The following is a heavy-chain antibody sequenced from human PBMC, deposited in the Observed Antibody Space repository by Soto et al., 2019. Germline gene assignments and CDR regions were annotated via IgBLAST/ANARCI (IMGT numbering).Heavy chain of an antibody. V-gene: IGHV1-3*01. Sequence: ASVKVSCKAPGYTFTSYAMHWVRQAPGQRLEWMGWINAGNGNTKYSQKFQGRVTITRDTSASTAYMELSSLRSEDTAAYYCARDLSAYDFWSGQPYYYYYMDVWGKGTTVTVSS. CDR1: GYTFTSYA. CDR3: ARDLSAYDFWSGQPYYYYYMDV. CDR2: INAGNGNT. J-gene: IGHJ6*03. D-gene: IGHD3-3*01.